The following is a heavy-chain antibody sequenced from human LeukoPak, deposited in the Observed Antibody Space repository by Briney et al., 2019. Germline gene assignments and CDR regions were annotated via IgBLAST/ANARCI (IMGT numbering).Heavy chain of an antibody. CDR3: ARDGTWGRYYYDSTGYDYCFDY. D-gene: IGHD3-22*01. CDR1: GYTFTSYG. V-gene: IGHV1-18*01. Sequence: EASVKVSCKASGYTFTSYGISWVRQAPGQGLEWMGWISPYSGNTNYAQKLQGRVTMTTDTSTSTAYMELRSLRSDDTAVYYCARDGTWGRYYYDSTGYDYCFDYWGQGTLVTVSS. CDR2: ISPYSGNT. J-gene: IGHJ4*02.